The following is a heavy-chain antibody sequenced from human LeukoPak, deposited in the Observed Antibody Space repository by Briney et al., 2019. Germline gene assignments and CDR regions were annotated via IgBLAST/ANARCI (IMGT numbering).Heavy chain of an antibody. CDR2: INHSGRT. CDR3: ARGRPYYYDRSGSELDN. CDR1: SGSFIVTH. D-gene: IGHD3-22*01. Sequence: SETLSLTSADHSGSFIVTHWSWIPQPPGKRLEWIGEINHSGRTNYNPSLMSRVTISVDKFKNQFSLKLTSVTAEDTAVYYCARGRPYYYDRSGSELDNWGQGTLVTVSS. J-gene: IGHJ4*02. V-gene: IGHV4-34*01.